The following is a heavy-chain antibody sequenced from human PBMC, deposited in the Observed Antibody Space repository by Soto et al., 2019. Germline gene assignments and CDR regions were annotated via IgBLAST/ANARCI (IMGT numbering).Heavy chain of an antibody. V-gene: IGHV4-34*01. Sequence: PSETLSLTCAVYGGSFSGYYWSWIRQPPGKGLEWIGEINHSGSTNYNPSLKSRVTISVDTSKNQFSLKLSSVTAADTAVYYCGRGRGFWSGYLNYGMDVWGQGTTVTVS. CDR2: INHSGST. J-gene: IGHJ6*02. CDR1: GGSFSGYY. CDR3: GRGRGFWSGYLNYGMDV. D-gene: IGHD3-3*01.